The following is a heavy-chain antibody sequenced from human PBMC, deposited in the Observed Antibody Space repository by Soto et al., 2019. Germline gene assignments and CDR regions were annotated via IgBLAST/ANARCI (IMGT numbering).Heavy chain of an antibody. V-gene: IGHV3-23*01. Sequence: EVQLLESGGGLVQPGGSLRLSCEASGFTFSSYGMTWVRQAPGKGLEWVSAGSPSGDSTEYTDSVKGRFTISRDNSKNRLYLHMNSLRAEDTDIYYCAKGDYNPFDYWGQGILVTVSS. CDR1: GFTFSSYG. CDR3: AKGDYNPFDY. J-gene: IGHJ4*02. D-gene: IGHD4-17*01. CDR2: GSPSGDST.